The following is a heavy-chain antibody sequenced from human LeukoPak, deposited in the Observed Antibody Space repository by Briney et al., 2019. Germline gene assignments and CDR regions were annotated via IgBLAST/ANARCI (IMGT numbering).Heavy chain of an antibody. CDR1: GYTFTGYY. D-gene: IGHD3-9*01. CDR2: INPNSSGT. CDR3: AIPFDDILTGYDHY. V-gene: IGHV1-2*02. Sequence: ASVKVSCTASGYTFTGYYMHWVRQAPGQGLEWMGWINPNSSGTNYAQKFQGRVTMTRDKSTSTVYMELSSLRSEDTAVYYCAIPFDDILTGYDHYWGQGTLVTVSS. J-gene: IGHJ4*02.